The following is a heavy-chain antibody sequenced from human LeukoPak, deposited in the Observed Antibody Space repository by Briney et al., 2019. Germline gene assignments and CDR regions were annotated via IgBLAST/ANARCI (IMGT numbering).Heavy chain of an antibody. V-gene: IGHV3-9*01. J-gene: IGHJ3*02. CDR1: GFTFNDHA. CDR3: ARASYYYDTTGLGAVDI. Sequence: GGSLRLSCAASGFTFNDHAMYWVRQAPGKGLEWVSGINWNSDNIGYADSVKGRFTISRDDAKNSLFLQMNSLRAEDTALYYCARASYYYDTTGLGAVDIWGQGTLVTVSS. CDR2: INWNSDNI. D-gene: IGHD3-22*01.